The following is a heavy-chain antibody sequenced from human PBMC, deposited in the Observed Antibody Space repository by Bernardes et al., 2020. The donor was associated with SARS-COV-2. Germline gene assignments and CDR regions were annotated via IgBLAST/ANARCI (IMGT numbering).Heavy chain of an antibody. CDR1: GFSFGSYA. CDR3: AKSNLRSGTYYYGMDV. Sequence: GGSLRLSCAASGFSFGSYAMSWVRQAPGKGLEWVSAISGGGLSTYYGDSVKGRFTISRDNSKNTLYLQMNTLRAEDTAIYYCAKSNLRSGTYYYGMDVWGQGTTVTVSS. J-gene: IGHJ6*02. V-gene: IGHV3-23*01. CDR2: ISGGGLST. D-gene: IGHD3-10*02.